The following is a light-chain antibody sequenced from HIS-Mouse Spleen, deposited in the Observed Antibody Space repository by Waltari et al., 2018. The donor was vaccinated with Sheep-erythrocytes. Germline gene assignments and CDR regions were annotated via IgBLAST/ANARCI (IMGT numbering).Light chain of an antibody. V-gene: IGLV2-11*01. Sequence: QSALTQPRSVSGSPGQSVTISCPGTSRAVGGYYYVSWYQQHPGKAPKLMIYDVSKRPSGVPDRFSGSKSGNTASLTISGLQAEDEADYYCCSYAGSYNHVFATGTKVTVL. CDR3: CSYAGSYNHV. CDR2: DVS. CDR1: SRAVGGYYY. J-gene: IGLJ1*01.